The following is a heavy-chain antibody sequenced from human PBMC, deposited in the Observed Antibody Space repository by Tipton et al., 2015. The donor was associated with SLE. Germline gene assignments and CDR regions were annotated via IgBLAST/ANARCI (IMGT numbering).Heavy chain of an antibody. Sequence: LSLTCAVYGGSFSGYYWSWIRQPPGKGLEWIGEINHSGSTNYNPSLKSRVTISVDTSKNQFSLKLSSVTAADTAVYYCARGPAFGRKKSYFDYWGQGTLVTVSS. V-gene: IGHV4-34*01. J-gene: IGHJ4*02. CDR2: INHSGST. CDR1: GGSFSGYY. CDR3: ARGPAFGRKKSYFDY. D-gene: IGHD2/OR15-2a*01.